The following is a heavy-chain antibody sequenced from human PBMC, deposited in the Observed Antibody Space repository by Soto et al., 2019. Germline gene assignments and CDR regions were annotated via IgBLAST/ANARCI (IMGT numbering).Heavy chain of an antibody. CDR1: GDSISSSEW. J-gene: IGHJ4*02. V-gene: IGHV4-4*02. Sequence: QVQLQESGPGLVKPSGTLSLTCAVSGDSISSSEWWSWVRQTPGKGLEWIGEIYHSGSTNYNPSLKSRVSLSVDESKNQFSLNLNSMTAADTAVYYCARLSTWSNFDYWGQGILVTVSS. CDR3: ARLSTWSNFDY. D-gene: IGHD6-13*01. CDR2: IYHSGST.